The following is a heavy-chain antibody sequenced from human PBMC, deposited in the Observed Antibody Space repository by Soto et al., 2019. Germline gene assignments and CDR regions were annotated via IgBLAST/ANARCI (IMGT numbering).Heavy chain of an antibody. CDR1: GDSVSSKSAA. CDR2: TYYRSKWFN. J-gene: IGHJ4*02. V-gene: IGHV6-1*01. CDR3: VSFYFDY. Sequence: QSQTLSLTCAISGDSVSSKSAAWHWIRQSPSRGLEWLGKTYYRSKWFNDYAVSLKSRITISPDTSKNQFSLQLNSVTPEDTAVYYCVSFYFDYWGRGALVTVSS.